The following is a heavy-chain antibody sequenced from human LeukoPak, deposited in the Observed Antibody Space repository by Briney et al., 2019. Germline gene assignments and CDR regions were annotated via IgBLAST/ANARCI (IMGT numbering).Heavy chain of an antibody. CDR3: ARAQSNQMATKI. V-gene: IGHV4-39*07. CDR1: GGSISSSSSY. CDR2: IYYSGST. D-gene: IGHD5-24*01. Sequence: SETLSLTCSVSGGSISSSSSYWGWIRQPPGKGLEWIGNIYYSGSTYYNPSLKSRVTISVDTSKNQFSLKLSSVTAADTAVYYCARAQSNQMATKIWGQGTLVTVSS. J-gene: IGHJ4*02.